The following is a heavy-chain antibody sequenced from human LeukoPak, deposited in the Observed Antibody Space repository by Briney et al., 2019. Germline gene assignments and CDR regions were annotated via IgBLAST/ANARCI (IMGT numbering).Heavy chain of an antibody. V-gene: IGHV1-18*04. CDR2: ISAYNGNT. CDR3: ARGGILTGYSRDNWFDP. CDR1: GYTFTGYY. D-gene: IGHD3-9*01. J-gene: IGHJ5*02. Sequence: GASVKVSCKASGYTFTGYYMHWVRQAPGQELEWMGWISAYNGNTNYAQKLQGRVTMTTDTSTSTAYMELRSLRSDDTAVYYCARGGILTGYSRDNWFDPWGQGTLVTVSS.